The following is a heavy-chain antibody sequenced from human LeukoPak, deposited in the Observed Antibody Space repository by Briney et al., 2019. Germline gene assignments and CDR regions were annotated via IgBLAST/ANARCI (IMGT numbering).Heavy chain of an antibody. Sequence: ASVNVSCKASGYTFTGYYMHWVRQAPGQGLERMGWINPNSGGTNSAQKCQGRVTMTRDTSISTAYMELSRLRSDDTAVYYCARSGDIVATILDYWGQGTLPTVSS. J-gene: IGHJ4*02. CDR1: GYTFTGYY. CDR2: INPNSGGT. CDR3: ARSGDIVATILDY. D-gene: IGHD5-12*01. V-gene: IGHV1-2*02.